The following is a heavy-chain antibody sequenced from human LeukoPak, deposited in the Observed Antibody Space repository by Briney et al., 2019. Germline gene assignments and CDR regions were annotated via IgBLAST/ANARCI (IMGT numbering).Heavy chain of an antibody. CDR1: GGSISSYY. V-gene: IGHV4-59*01. CDR2: IYYSEST. D-gene: IGHD2/OR15-2a*01. CDR3: ARGRCRNSGCRPYFDY. J-gene: IGHJ4*02. Sequence: SETLSLTCTVSGGSISSYYWSWIRQPPGKGLEWIGYIYYSESTNYNPSLKSRVTISTDTSKSQFSLNLRSVTAEDTGIYYCARGRCRNSGCRPYFDYWGQGTQVTVSS.